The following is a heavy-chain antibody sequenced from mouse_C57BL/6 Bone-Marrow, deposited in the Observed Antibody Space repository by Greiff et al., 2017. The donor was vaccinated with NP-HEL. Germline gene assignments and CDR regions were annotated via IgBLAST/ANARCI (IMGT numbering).Heavy chain of an antibody. J-gene: IGHJ4*01. Sequence: EVQLVESGGGLVKPGGSLKLSCAASGFTFSSYTMSWVRQTQEKRLEWVATISGGGGNTYYPDSVKGRFTISRDNAKNTLYLQMSSLRSEDTALYYCARQGYYYGSSYSYAMDYWGQGTSVTVSS. D-gene: IGHD1-1*01. V-gene: IGHV5-9*01. CDR2: ISGGGGNT. CDR3: ARQGYYYGSSYSYAMDY. CDR1: GFTFSSYT.